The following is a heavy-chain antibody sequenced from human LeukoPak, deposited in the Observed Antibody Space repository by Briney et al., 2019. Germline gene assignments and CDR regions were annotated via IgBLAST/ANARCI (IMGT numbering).Heavy chain of an antibody. D-gene: IGHD3-22*01. CDR2: INPSGGST. Sequence: ASVKVSCTASGYAFTSYYMHWVRQAPGQGLEWMGIINPSGGSTSYAQKFQGRVTMTRDTSTSTVYMELSSLRSEDTAVYYCARAGKQLRYYYDSSGYYLEWGQGTLVTVSS. V-gene: IGHV1-46*01. J-gene: IGHJ4*02. CDR3: ARAGKQLRYYYDSSGYYLE. CDR1: GYAFTSYY.